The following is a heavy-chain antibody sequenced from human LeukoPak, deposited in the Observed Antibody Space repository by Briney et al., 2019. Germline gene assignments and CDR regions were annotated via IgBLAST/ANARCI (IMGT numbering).Heavy chain of an antibody. J-gene: IGHJ4*02. CDR2: IYRSGST. Sequence: PSETLSLTCTVSGGSISSYYWVWIRQPPGKGLEWIGSIYRSGSTNYNPSLKSRVTISVDTSQNQFSLKLSSVTAADTAVYYCARDPDFSTYYYDSSGYCGYWGQGTLVTVSS. D-gene: IGHD3-22*01. V-gene: IGHV4-38-2*02. CDR3: ARDPDFSTYYYDSSGYCGY. CDR1: GGSISSYY.